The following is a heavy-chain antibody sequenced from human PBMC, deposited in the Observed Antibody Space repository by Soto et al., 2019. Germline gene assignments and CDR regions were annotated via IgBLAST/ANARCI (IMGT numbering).Heavy chain of an antibody. CDR2: INPNTGGT. V-gene: IGHV1-2*02. D-gene: IGHD6-6*01. CDR3: ARSLSTIGARLVY. CDR1: GYIFTDYY. J-gene: IGHJ4*02. Sequence: QVQLVQSGAEVKKPGASVTVSCEASGYIFTDYYLHWVRQAPGQGLEYMGWINPNTGGTKYAQKFQGRVTMTRGTLLLNWLTSDDTAVYYCARSLSTIGARLVYWGQGTLVTVSS.